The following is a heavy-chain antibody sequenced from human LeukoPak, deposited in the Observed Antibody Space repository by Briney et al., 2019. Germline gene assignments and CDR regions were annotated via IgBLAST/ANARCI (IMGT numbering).Heavy chain of an antibody. J-gene: IGHJ3*02. CDR2: ISSGSAYM. CDR3: ARARITMVRGVIRNADAFDI. CDR1: GFTLSDYS. D-gene: IGHD3-10*01. Sequence: GGSLRLSCAASGFTLSDYSMNWVRQAPGKGLEWVSSISSGSAYMFYADSVKGRFAISRDNAKNSLYLQMNSLRAEDTAVYYCARARITMVRGVIRNADAFDIWGQGTMVTVSS. V-gene: IGHV3-21*06.